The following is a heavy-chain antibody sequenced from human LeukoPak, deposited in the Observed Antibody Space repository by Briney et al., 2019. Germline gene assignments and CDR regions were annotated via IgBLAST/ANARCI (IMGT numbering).Heavy chain of an antibody. CDR2: ISWNSGSI. Sequence: GRSLRLSCAASGFTFDDYAMHWVRQASGKGLEWVSGISWNSGSIGYADSVKGRFTISRDNAKNSLYLQMNSLRAEDTALYYCAKDIQGNQGLDVWGKGTTVTVSS. D-gene: IGHD1-14*01. CDR1: GFTFDDYA. V-gene: IGHV3-9*01. J-gene: IGHJ6*04. CDR3: AKDIQGNQGLDV.